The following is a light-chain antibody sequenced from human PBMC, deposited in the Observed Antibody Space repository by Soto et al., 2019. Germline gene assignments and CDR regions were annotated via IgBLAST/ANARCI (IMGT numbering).Light chain of an antibody. CDR2: EVS. CDR1: SSDVGGYNY. CDR3: SSRAARSYV. Sequence: QSALTQPPSASGSTGQSVTSSCTGTSSDVGGYNYVSWYQQHPGKAPKLMIDEVSKRPSGVPDRFSGSKSGNTASLTVSGLQAEDEADYYCSSRAARSYVFGTGTKVTVL. V-gene: IGLV2-8*01. J-gene: IGLJ1*01.